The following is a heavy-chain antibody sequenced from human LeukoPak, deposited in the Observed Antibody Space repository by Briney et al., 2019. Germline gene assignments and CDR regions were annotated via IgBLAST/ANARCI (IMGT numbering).Heavy chain of an antibody. J-gene: IGHJ4*02. D-gene: IGHD5-18*01. Sequence: SETLSLTCTVSGGSISSYYWSWIRQPPGKGLEWIGYIYYSGSTNYNPSLKSRVTISVDTSKNQFSLKLSSVTAADTAVYYCARQLWNYFDCWGQGTLVTVSS. CDR2: IYYSGST. CDR1: GGSISSYY. V-gene: IGHV4-59*08. CDR3: ARQLWNYFDC.